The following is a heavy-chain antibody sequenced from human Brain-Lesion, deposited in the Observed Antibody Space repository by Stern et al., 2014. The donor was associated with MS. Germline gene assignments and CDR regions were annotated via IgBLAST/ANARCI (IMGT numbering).Heavy chain of an antibody. CDR1: GGSISSGGYY. D-gene: IGHD2-2*01. CDR2: IFNSGST. Sequence: QVQLVESGPGLVKPSQTLSLSCTVSGGSISSGGYYWSWIRQPAGKGLEWIGRIFNSGSTSYNPSLKSRVTISIDTPKNQFSLRLNPMTAADTAVYYCARGRVVPGFQYYATDVWGQGTTVIVSS. CDR3: ARGRVVPGFQYYATDV. V-gene: IGHV4-61*02. J-gene: IGHJ6*02.